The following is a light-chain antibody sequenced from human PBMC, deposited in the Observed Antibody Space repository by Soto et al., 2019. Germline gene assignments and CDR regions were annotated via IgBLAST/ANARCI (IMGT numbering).Light chain of an antibody. CDR1: SGHTSYA. V-gene: IGLV4-69*01. CDR2: LNSDGSH. CDR3: ETWNSNTRV. J-gene: IGLJ3*02. Sequence: QSVLTQSPSASASLGASVKLTCTLSSGHTSYAIAWHQQQPEKGPRFLMKLNSDGSHSKGDGIPDRFSGSSSGAERYLTISSLQSEDEADYYCETWNSNTRVFGGGTKLTVL.